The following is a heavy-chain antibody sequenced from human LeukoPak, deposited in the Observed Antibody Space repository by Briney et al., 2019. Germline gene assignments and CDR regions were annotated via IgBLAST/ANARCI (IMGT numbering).Heavy chain of an antibody. Sequence: GGSLRLSCAASGFTFSNAWMSWVRQAPGKGLEWVGRIKSKTDGGTTDYAAPVKGRFTISRDDSKNTLYLQMNSLKTEDTAVYYCTTAFRYSSSWYGTDAFDIWGQGTMVTVSS. D-gene: IGHD6-13*01. J-gene: IGHJ3*02. CDR3: TTAFRYSSSWYGTDAFDI. CDR2: IKSKTDGGTT. V-gene: IGHV3-15*01. CDR1: GFTFSNAW.